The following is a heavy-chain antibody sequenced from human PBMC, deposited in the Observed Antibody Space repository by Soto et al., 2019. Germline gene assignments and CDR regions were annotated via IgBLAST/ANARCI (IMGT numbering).Heavy chain of an antibody. V-gene: IGHV3-21*01. J-gene: IGHJ4*02. CDR1: GFTFSSYS. CDR2: ISSSSSYI. D-gene: IGHD6-19*01. CDR3: ASPPAQYSSGWYFYAY. Sequence: EVQLVESGGGLVKPGGSLRLSCAASGFTFSSYSMNWVRQAPGKGLEWVSSISSSSSYIYYADSVKGRFTSSRDNAKNSLYLQMNSLRAEDTAVYYCASPPAQYSSGWYFYAYWGQGTLVTVSS.